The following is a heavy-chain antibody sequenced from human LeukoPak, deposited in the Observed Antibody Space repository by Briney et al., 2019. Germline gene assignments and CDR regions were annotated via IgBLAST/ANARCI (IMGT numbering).Heavy chain of an antibody. D-gene: IGHD3-22*01. CDR1: GGAISGHY. Sequence: SETLSLTCTVSGGAISGHYWSWIRLSPEKGLEWIGYIYYSGGTSHSPFLKSRVTMSVDTAKNQFSLELTSVTAADTALYYCARTQHYDTIGYYFDFWGQGSLVTVPS. J-gene: IGHJ4*02. V-gene: IGHV4-59*11. CDR2: IYYSGGT. CDR3: ARTQHYDTIGYYFDF.